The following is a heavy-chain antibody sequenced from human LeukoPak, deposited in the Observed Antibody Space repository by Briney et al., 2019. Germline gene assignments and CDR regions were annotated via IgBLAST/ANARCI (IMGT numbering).Heavy chain of an antibody. CDR3: AREITTYYYGMDV. D-gene: IGHD1/OR15-1a*01. CDR2: IIPIFGTA. J-gene: IGHJ6*02. CDR1: GGTFSSYA. Sequence: GASVKVSCKASGGTFSSYAISWVRQAPGQGLEWMGGIIPIFGTANYAQKFQGRVTITADESTSTAYMELSSLRSEDTAVYYCAREITTYYYGMDVWGQGTMVTVSS. V-gene: IGHV1-69*13.